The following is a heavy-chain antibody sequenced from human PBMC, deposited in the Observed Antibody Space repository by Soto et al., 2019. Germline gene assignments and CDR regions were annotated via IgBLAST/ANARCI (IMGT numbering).Heavy chain of an antibody. CDR2: IYYSGST. Sequence: PSETLSLTCTVSGGSISSYYWSWIRQPPGKGLEWIGYIYYSGSTNYNPSLKSRVTISVDTSKNQFSLKLSSVTAADTAVYYCARHEDGLFYFDYWGQGTLVTVSS. J-gene: IGHJ4*02. CDR3: ARHEDGLFYFDY. CDR1: GGSISSYY. D-gene: IGHD2-8*01. V-gene: IGHV4-59*08.